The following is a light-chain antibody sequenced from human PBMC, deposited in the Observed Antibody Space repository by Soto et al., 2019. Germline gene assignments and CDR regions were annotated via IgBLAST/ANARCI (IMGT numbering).Light chain of an antibody. J-gene: IGKJ4*02. CDR1: QDCSRS. V-gene: IGKV1-9*01. Sequence: DIQLTQSPSFLSASVGDRVTITCRASQDCSRSLGLYRQKPGEVPELLISAASILQSGVPSRFGGSGSGTEFTLTIISLQPEDCETSYCQQLHSYPLTFGGRPQVEIK. CDR3: QQLHSYPLT. CDR2: AAS.